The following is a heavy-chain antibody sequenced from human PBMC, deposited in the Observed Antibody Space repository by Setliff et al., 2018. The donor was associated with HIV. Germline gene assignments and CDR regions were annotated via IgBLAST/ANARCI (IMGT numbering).Heavy chain of an antibody. CDR1: GGPVSRSSYY. Sequence: SETLSLTCTVSGGPVSRSSYYWGWLRQSPGKGLEWMGSIFHNGSTFYNPSLRSRLTLSVDTSKNQVSLSLKSVTASDTSVYYCVRDVTAAGTGLYDYWGQGIPVTVSS. J-gene: IGHJ4*02. CDR2: IFHNGST. CDR3: VRDVTAAGTGLYDY. D-gene: IGHD6-13*01. V-gene: IGHV4-39*02.